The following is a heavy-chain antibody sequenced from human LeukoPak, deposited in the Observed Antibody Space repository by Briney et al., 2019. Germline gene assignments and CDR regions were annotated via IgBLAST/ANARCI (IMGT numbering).Heavy chain of an antibody. CDR3: ASLPRYDSSGYYYEDYFDY. CDR1: GFTFSSYA. J-gene: IGHJ4*02. V-gene: IGHV3-48*03. CDR2: ISSSGSTI. Sequence: GGSLRLSCAGSGFTFSSYAMSWVRQAPGKGLEWVSYISSSGSTIYYADSVKGRFTISRDNAKNSLYLQMNSLRAEDTAVYYCASLPRYDSSGYYYEDYFDYWGQGTLVTVSS. D-gene: IGHD3-22*01.